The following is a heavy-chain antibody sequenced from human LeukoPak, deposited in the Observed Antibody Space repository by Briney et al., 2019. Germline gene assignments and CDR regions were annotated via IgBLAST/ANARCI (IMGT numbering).Heavy chain of an antibody. CDR2: INHSGST. J-gene: IGHJ6*02. CDR3: ARGPYCSSTSCHHYYYYYGMDV. V-gene: IGHV4-34*01. CDR1: GGSFSGYY. Sequence: PSETLSLTCAVYGGSFSGYYWSWIRQPPGRGLEWIGEINHSGSTNYNPSLKSRVTISVDTSKNQFSLKLSSVTAADTAVYYCARGPYCSSTSCHHYYYYYGMDVWGQGTTVAVSS. D-gene: IGHD2-2*01.